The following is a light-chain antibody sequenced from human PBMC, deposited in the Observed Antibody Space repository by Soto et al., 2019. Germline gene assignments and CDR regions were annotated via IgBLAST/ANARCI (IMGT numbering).Light chain of an antibody. Sequence: EIVLTQSPGTLSLSPGDRATLSCRASQSVSSNYLAWYHQKPGQAPRLLLYGASSRATGIPDRFSGSGSGTDFTLSISRLEPEDFGVYYCQQYGSSPPLAFGGGTKVDIK. V-gene: IGKV3-20*01. CDR3: QQYGSSPPLA. CDR1: QSVSSNY. J-gene: IGKJ4*01. CDR2: GAS.